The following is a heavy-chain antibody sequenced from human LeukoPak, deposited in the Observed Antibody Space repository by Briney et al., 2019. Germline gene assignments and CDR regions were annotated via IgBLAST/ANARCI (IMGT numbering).Heavy chain of an antibody. J-gene: IGHJ6*02. V-gene: IGHV3-23*01. CDR3: ARGQWEV. CDR1: GFTFSSYA. Sequence: GGSLRLSCAASGFTFSSYAMSWVRQAPGKGLEWVSAISGRGGGTYYADSVKGRFTISRDTSKNTLFLQMNSLRAEDTAVYYCARGQWEVWGQGTTVTVSS. CDR2: ISGRGGGT. D-gene: IGHD6-19*01.